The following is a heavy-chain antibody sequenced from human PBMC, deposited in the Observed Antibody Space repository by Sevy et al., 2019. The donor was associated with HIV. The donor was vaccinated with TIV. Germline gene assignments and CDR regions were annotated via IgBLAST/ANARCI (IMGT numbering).Heavy chain of an antibody. CDR3: AKRGAVAGYYFEY. CDR1: GFSLNTYA. Sequence: GGSLRLSCAASGFSLNTYALTWVRRAPGKGLEWVSVMSIGRSGPDYADSVKGRLTISTDNSKNTVYLQMNSLRAEDTAVYYCAKRGAVAGYYFEYWGRGTLVTVSS. D-gene: IGHD6-19*01. J-gene: IGHJ4*02. V-gene: IGHV3-23*03. CDR2: MSIGRSGP.